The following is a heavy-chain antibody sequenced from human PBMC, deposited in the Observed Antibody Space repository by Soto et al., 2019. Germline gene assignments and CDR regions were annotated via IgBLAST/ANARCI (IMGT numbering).Heavy chain of an antibody. CDR2: ISPHNGNA. J-gene: IGHJ4*02. CDR1: GYPFISNR. CDR3: ARDRSGWYDF. D-gene: IGHD6-19*01. V-gene: IGHV1-18*01. Sequence: QVRLVQSGAEVKKPGASVKVSCKASGYPFISNRLSWVRKAPGQGLEWMGWISPHNGNAKYGQKFQDRVTMTADTSTSTVYMELRSLTSDDTAVFYCARDRSGWYDFWGQGNLVTVAA.